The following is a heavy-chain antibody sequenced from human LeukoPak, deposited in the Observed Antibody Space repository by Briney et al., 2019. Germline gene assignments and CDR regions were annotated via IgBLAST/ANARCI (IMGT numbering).Heavy chain of an antibody. CDR1: GFTFSSYA. D-gene: IGHD5-12*01. CDR2: ISYDGSNK. J-gene: IGHJ4*02. CDR3: ARDRYGGYVPSYFDY. V-gene: IGHV3-30-3*01. Sequence: PGGSLRLSCAASGFTFSSYAMHWVRQAPGKGLEWVAVISYDGSNKYYADSVKGRFTISRDNSKDTLYLQMNSLRAEDTAVYYCARDRYGGYVPSYFDYWGQGTLVTVSS.